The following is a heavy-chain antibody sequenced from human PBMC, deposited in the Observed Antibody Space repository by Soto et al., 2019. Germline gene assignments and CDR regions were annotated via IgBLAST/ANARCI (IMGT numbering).Heavy chain of an antibody. D-gene: IGHD2-15*01. V-gene: IGHV1-3*01. Sequence: QVQLVQSGAEVKKPGASVKVSCKASGYTFTSYAMHWVRQAPGQRLEWMGWINAGNGNTKYSQKFQGRGTITRDTSASTAYMELSSLRSEDTAVYYCATYDGYCSGGSCYSDYWGQGTLVTVSS. J-gene: IGHJ4*02. CDR1: GYTFTSYA. CDR2: INAGNGNT. CDR3: ATYDGYCSGGSCYSDY.